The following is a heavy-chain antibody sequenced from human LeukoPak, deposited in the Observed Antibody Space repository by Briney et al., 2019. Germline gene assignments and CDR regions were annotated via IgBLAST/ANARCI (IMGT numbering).Heavy chain of an antibody. D-gene: IGHD3-10*01. V-gene: IGHV3-64D*06. Sequence: GGSLRLSCSASGFTFSSYAMHWVRQAPGKGLEYVSAISSNGGSTYYADSAKGRFTISRDNSKNTLYLQMSSLRAEDTAVYYCVKDFGESSGSYSMILDYWGQGTLVTVSS. J-gene: IGHJ4*02. CDR2: ISSNGGST. CDR1: GFTFSSYA. CDR3: VKDFGESSGSYSMILDY.